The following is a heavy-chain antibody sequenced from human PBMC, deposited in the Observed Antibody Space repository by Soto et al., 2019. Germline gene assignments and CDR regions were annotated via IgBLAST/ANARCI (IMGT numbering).Heavy chain of an antibody. CDR2: INAGNGNT. J-gene: IGHJ4*02. CDR1: GYTFTSYA. D-gene: IGHD3-9*01. CDR3: ARAPIRYFDWLLPY. V-gene: IGHV1-3*01. Sequence: ASVKVSCKASGYTFTSYAMHWVRQAPGQRLEWMGWINAGNGNTKYSQKFQGRVTITRDTSASTAYMELSSLRSEDTAVYYCARAPIRYFDWLLPYWGQGTLVTVSS.